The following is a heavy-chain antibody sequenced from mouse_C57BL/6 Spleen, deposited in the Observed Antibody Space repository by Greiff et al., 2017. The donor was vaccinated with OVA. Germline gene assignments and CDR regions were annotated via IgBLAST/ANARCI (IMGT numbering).Heavy chain of an antibody. V-gene: IGHV1-26*01. J-gene: IGHJ4*01. D-gene: IGHD2-1*01. Sequence: VQLQQSGPELVKPGASVKISCKASGYTFTDYYMNWVKQSHGKSLEWIGDINPNNGGTSYNQKFKGKATLTVDKSSSTACMELRSLTSEDSAVYYCARSGGNYGAMDYWGQGTSVTVSS. CDR1: GYTFTDYY. CDR2: INPNNGGT. CDR3: ARSGGNYGAMDY.